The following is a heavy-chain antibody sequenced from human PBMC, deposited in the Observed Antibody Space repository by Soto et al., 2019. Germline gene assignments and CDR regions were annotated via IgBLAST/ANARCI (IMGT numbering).Heavy chain of an antibody. V-gene: IGHV3-21*01. Sequence: EVQLVESGGGLVKPGGSLRLSCAASGFTFTRYSMNWVRQAPGKGLEWVSSISSTTNYIYYADSMKGRFTVSRNNAKNSVYLEMNSLSAEDTALYYCARESEELTSNFDYWGQGTLVTVSS. J-gene: IGHJ4*02. CDR1: GFTFTRYS. CDR3: ARESEELTSNFDY. D-gene: IGHD1-7*01. CDR2: ISSTTNYI.